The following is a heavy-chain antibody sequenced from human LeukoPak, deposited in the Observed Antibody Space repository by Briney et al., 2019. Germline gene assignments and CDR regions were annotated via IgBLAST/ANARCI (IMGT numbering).Heavy chain of an antibody. CDR3: ARQTGYFRY. D-gene: IGHD3-10*01. J-gene: IGHJ1*01. CDR1: GGSISSDY. CDR2: IYYSGST. V-gene: IGHV4-59*08. Sequence: SETLSLTCTVSGGSISSDYWSWIRQPPGKGLEWIGHIYYSGSTNYNPSLKSRVTISVDTSKNQFSMKLNSVTAADTAVYYCARQTGYFRYWGQGTLVAVSS.